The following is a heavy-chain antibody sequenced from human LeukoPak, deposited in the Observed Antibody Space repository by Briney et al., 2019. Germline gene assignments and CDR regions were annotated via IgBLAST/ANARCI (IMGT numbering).Heavy chain of an antibody. Sequence: SETLSLTCTVSGGSISSSSYYWGWIRQPPGKGLEWIGSIYYSGSTYYNPSLKSRVTISVDTSKNQFSLKLSSVTAADTAVYYCARAGYSYGADYWGQGTLVTVSS. D-gene: IGHD5-18*01. CDR1: GGSISSSSYY. CDR2: IYYSGST. J-gene: IGHJ4*02. CDR3: ARAGYSYGADY. V-gene: IGHV4-39*07.